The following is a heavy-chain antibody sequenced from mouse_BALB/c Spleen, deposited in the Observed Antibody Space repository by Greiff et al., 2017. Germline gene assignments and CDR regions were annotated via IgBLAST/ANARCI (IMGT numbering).Heavy chain of an antibody. J-gene: IGHJ1*01. V-gene: IGHV5-9-3*01. CDR3: ARAYRYDWYFDV. D-gene: IGHD2-14*01. Sequence: EVQLQQSGGGLVQPGGSLKLSCAASGFTFSSYAMSWVRQTPEKRLEWVATISSGGSYTYYPDSVKGRFTISRDNAKNTLYLQMSSLRSEDTAMYYCARAYRYDWYFDVWGAGTTVTVSS. CDR1: GFTFSSYA. CDR2: ISSGGSYT.